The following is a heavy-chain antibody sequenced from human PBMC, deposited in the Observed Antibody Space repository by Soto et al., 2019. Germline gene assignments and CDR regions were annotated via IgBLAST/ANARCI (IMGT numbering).Heavy chain of an antibody. CDR3: AREGAYYDFWSGYQLGDYYGMDV. CDR1: GFTFSSYA. CDR2: ISYDGSNK. V-gene: IGHV3-30-3*01. Sequence: PGGSLRLSCSASGFTFSSYAMHWVRQAPGKGLEWVAVISYDGSNKYYADSVKGRFTISRDNSKNTLYLQMNSLGAEDTAVYYCAREGAYYDFWSGYQLGDYYGMDVWGQGTKVTVSS. J-gene: IGHJ6*02. D-gene: IGHD3-3*01.